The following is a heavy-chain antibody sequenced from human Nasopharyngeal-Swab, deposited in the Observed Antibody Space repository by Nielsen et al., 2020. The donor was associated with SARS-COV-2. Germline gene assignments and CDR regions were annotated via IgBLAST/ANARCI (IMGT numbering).Heavy chain of an antibody. CDR2: ISGSGGST. J-gene: IGHJ6*02. V-gene: IGHV3-23*01. D-gene: IGHD6-13*01. CDR3: AREASSSSWNYYYYYGMDV. CDR1: GFTFSSYA. Sequence: GESLKISCAASGFTFSSYAMSWVRQAPGKGLEWVSAISGSGGSTYYADSVKGRFTTSRDNSKNTLYLQMNSLRAEDTAVYYCAREASSSSWNYYYYYGMDVWGQGTTVTVSS.